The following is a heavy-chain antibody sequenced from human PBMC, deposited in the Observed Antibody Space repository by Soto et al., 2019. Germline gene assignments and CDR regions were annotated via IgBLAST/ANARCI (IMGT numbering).Heavy chain of an antibody. CDR1: GFTFSTYA. Sequence: EVQLLESGGGLVQPGGSLRLSCAASGFTFSTYAMSWVRQAPRKGLEWVSAISGNGGNYTYYANSVKGRFTISRDNSKNTLYLQMNRLRAEDAGVYYCVPLFRYCSTTTPSWGQGTLVTVSS. V-gene: IGHV3-23*01. D-gene: IGHD2-2*01. J-gene: IGHJ4*02. CDR3: VPLFRYCSTTTPS. CDR2: ISGNGGNYT.